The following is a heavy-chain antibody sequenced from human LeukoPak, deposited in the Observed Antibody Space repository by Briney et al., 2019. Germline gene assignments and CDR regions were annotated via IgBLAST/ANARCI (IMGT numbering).Heavy chain of an antibody. CDR3: ARIRYSENIDY. D-gene: IGHD1-1*01. CDR1: GGSISSSSYY. Sequence: SETLSLTCTVSGGSISSSSYYWGWIRQPPGKGLECIGSIYYSGRTYYTPSLKSRVTISVDTSKNQFSLKVTSVTAADTAVYYCARIRYSENIDYWGQGTLVTVSS. J-gene: IGHJ4*02. V-gene: IGHV4-39*01. CDR2: IYYSGRT.